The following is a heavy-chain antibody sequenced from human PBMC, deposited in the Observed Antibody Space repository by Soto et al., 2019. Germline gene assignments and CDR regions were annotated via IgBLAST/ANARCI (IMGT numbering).Heavy chain of an antibody. CDR3: ARDPGYSSSLYYGMDV. CDR2: IYSGGST. Sequence: EVQLVESGGGLIQPGGSLRLSCAASGFTVSSNYMSWVRQAPGKGLEWVSVIYSGGSTYYADSVKGRFTISRDNSKNTLYLQMNSQRAEDTAVYYCARDPGYSSSLYYGMDVWGQGTTVTVSS. V-gene: IGHV3-53*01. CDR1: GFTVSSNY. J-gene: IGHJ6*02. D-gene: IGHD6-6*01.